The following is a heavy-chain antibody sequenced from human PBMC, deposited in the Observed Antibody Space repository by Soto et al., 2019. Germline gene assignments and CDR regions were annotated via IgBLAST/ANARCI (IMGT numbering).Heavy chain of an antibody. J-gene: IGHJ6*02. D-gene: IGHD1-7*01. V-gene: IGHV4-34*02. CDR3: ARYEYGNSLYGVDV. CDR1: GESFSGYY. Sequence: QVHLQQRGAGLLKPSETLSLNCVVSGESFSGYYWRWIRQTPGMGLEWIGEVDHRGSTTYNPSLKNRASISIDSSKNLFSLELTSVTAADTALYFCARYEYGNSLYGVDVWGQGTRVTVSS. CDR2: VDHRGST.